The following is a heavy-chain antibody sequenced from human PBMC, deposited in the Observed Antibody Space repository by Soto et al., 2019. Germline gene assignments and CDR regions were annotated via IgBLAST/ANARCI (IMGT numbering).Heavy chain of an antibody. CDR1: GYAFSSCG. J-gene: IGHJ6*02. CDR3: AREGIGVYYYEGMDV. CDR2: ISGYNGNT. V-gene: IGHV1-18*01. Sequence: QVQLEQSGAEVKKPGASVKVSCKACGYAFSSCGISWVRQARGRGLEWMGWISGYNGNTNYELKFQDRVTMTTDTSTNTAYMELRSLRSDDTAVYYCAREGIGVYYYEGMDVWGQGTTVTVSS. D-gene: IGHD6-19*01.